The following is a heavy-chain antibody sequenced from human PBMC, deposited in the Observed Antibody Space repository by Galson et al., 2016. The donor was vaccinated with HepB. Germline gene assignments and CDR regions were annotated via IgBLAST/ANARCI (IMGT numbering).Heavy chain of an antibody. V-gene: IGHV4-4*02. CDR2: IFHSGGT. CDR3: ARRGVSYSGSGELARTVSPPFDC. D-gene: IGHD3-10*01. CDR1: GGSISSNNW. J-gene: IGHJ4*02. Sequence: SETLSLTCAVSGGSISSNNWWTWVRQPPGKGLEWIGEIFHSGGTNYNPSLKSRVTKSIDKSKNQFSLRLSSVTAADTAMYYCARRGVSYSGSGELARTVSPPFDCWGQGTLVTVSS.